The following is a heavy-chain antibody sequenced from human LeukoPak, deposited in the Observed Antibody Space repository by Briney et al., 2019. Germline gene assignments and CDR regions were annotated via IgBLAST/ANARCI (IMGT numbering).Heavy chain of an antibody. V-gene: IGHV1-69*01. J-gene: IGHJ2*01. CDR1: GGTFSSYA. CDR2: IIPIFGTA. CDR3: ASRLTYRIAHLAGYFDL. Sequence: SVKVSCKASGGTFSSYAISWVRQAPGQGLEWMGGIIPIFGTANYAQKFQGRVTIAADESTSTAYMELSSLRSEDTAVYYCASRLTYRIAHLAGYFDLWGRGTLVTVSS. D-gene: IGHD4/OR15-4a*01.